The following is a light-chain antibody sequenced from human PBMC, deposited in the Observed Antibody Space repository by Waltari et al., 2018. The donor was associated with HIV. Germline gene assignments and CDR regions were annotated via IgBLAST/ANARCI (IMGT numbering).Light chain of an antibody. CDR1: SSNIGSNY. V-gene: IGLV1-47*01. CDR2: RNN. CDR3: AAWDDSLSGLV. J-gene: IGLJ3*02. Sequence: QSVLTQPPSASGTPGQRVTISCSGSSSNIGSNYVYWYQQHPGTAPKLLIYRNNQRPSGVPSRFSGSKSGTSASLAISGLRSEDETNYSCAAWDDSLSGLVFGGVTKLTVL.